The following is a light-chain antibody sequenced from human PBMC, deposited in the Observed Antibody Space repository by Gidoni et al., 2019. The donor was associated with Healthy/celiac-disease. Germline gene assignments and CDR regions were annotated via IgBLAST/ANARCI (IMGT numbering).Light chain of an antibody. J-gene: IGKJ2*01. CDR1: QSISSY. CDR2: AAS. Sequence: DIQMTQSPSYLSASVGDRVTITCRASQSISSYLNWYQQKPGKAPKLLIYAASSLQSGVTSRFSGSGSGTDFTLTISSLQPEDFATYYCQQSYSTLMYTFGQGTKLEIK. V-gene: IGKV1-39*01. CDR3: QQSYSTLMYT.